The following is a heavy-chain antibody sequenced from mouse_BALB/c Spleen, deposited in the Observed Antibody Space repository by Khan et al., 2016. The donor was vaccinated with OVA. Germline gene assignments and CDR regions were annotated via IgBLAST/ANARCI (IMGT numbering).Heavy chain of an antibody. CDR2: ISYSGTT. CDR3: ARGNYDGYARDY. D-gene: IGHD2-4*01. J-gene: IGHJ4*01. V-gene: IGHV3-2*02. CDR1: GYSITSNYA. Sequence: EVQLQESGPGLVKPSQSLSLTCTVTGYSITSNYAWNWIRQFPGNKLEWMGYISYSGTTSYNPSLTSRISITRAPSTTQFFLQLNSVTTEDTATYYGARGNYDGYARDYWGQGTSVTVSS.